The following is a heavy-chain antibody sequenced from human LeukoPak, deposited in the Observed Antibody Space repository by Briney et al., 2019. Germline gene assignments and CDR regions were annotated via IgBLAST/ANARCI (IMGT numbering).Heavy chain of an antibody. V-gene: IGHV3-23*01. Sequence: GGSLRLSCAASGFTFSSYAMSWVRQAPGKGLEWVSAISGSGGSTYYADSVKGRFTISRDNSKNTLYLQMNSLRAEDTAVYYCAKDALPAALREENWLDPWGQGTLVTVSS. CDR1: GFTFSSYA. CDR2: ISGSGGST. D-gene: IGHD2-2*01. J-gene: IGHJ5*02. CDR3: AKDALPAALREENWLDP.